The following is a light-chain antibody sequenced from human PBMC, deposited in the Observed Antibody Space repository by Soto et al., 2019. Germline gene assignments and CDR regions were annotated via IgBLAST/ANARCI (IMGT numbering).Light chain of an antibody. V-gene: IGKV1-5*01. CDR2: DAS. J-gene: IGKJ4*01. Sequence: VQMTQSPSTLSATVGDRVTITCRASQSISSLLAWYQQKPGKAPKLLIYDASSLESGVPSRFSGSGSGTEFTLTISSLQPDDFATYYCQQYNRGVTFGGGTKV. CDR3: QQYNRGVT. CDR1: QSISSL.